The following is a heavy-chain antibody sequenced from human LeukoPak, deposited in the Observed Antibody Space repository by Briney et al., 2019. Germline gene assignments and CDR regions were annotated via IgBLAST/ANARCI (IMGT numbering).Heavy chain of an antibody. CDR3: ARDDDFGSYYYYGMDV. Sequence: GASVKVSCKASGYTFTSYAMHWVRQAPGQRLEWMGWINAGNGNTKYSQKFQGRVTITRDTSASTAYMELSSLRSEDTAVYYCARDDDFGSYYYYGMDVWGQGTTVTVSS. V-gene: IGHV1-3*01. D-gene: IGHD3-3*01. J-gene: IGHJ6*02. CDR2: INAGNGNT. CDR1: GYTFTSYA.